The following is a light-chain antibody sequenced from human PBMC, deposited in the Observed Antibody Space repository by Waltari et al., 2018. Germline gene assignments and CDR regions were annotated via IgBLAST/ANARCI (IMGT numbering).Light chain of an antibody. CDR3: QQRSSWPS. V-gene: IGKV3-11*01. Sequence: IVLTQSPATLSLSPGERATLSCRASQSVTRYLAWYQQKPGQAPRLLISDASNRAAGIPARFSGSGFETDFTLTISSLEPEDSAVYYCQQRSSWPSFGGGTKVEFK. CDR2: DAS. CDR1: QSVTRY. J-gene: IGKJ4*01.